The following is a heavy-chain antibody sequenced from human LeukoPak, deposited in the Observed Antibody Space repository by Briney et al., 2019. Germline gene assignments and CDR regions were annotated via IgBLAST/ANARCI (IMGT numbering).Heavy chain of an antibody. V-gene: IGHV1-8*01. CDR3: ARGRKLLWFGELLSGYYYYYMDV. Sequence: ASVKVSCNASGYTFTSYDINWVRQATGQGLEWMGWMNPNSGNTGYAQKFQGRVTMTRNTSISTAYMELSSLRSEDTAVYYCARGRKLLWFGELLSGYYYYYMDVWGKGTTVTISS. CDR2: MNPNSGNT. D-gene: IGHD3-10*01. CDR1: GYTFTSYD. J-gene: IGHJ6*03.